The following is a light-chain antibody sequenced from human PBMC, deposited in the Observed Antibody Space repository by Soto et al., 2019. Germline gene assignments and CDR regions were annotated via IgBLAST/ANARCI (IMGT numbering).Light chain of an antibody. CDR3: QSYDSSLSVYV. CDR1: ISNIGAGFD. CDR2: GNN. Sequence: QSVLTHPPSVSGAPGQRFTFSSTGSISNIGAGFDVHWYQQLPGTAPKLLIYGNNNRPSGVPDRFYGSKSGAEASLAIAGLEAEDEADYYCQSYDSSLSVYVFGTGTKVTVL. V-gene: IGLV1-40*01. J-gene: IGLJ1*01.